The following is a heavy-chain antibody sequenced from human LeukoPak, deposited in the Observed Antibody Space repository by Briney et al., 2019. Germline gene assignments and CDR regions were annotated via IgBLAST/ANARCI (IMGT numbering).Heavy chain of an antibody. V-gene: IGHV4-61*08. D-gene: IGHD6-25*01. CDR1: GGSVNNGGYF. CDR3: ASVSVSSAGYHFYYYGMDV. J-gene: IGHJ6*04. CDR2: VYSSGSP. Sequence: SETLSLTCTVSGGSVNNGGYFWNWIRQSPGKGLEWLGYVYSSGSPNYNPSLRSRVSMSVDTSKNQLSLKLSSVTAADTAVYYCASVSVSSAGYHFYYYGMDVWGKGTTVIVSS.